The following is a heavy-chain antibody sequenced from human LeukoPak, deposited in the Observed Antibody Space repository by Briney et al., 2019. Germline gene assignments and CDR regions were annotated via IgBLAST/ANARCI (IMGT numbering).Heavy chain of an antibody. CDR1: GYTLTGYY. CDR2: INPITGAT. D-gene: IGHD6-19*01. J-gene: IGHJ4*02. V-gene: IGHV1-2*02. Sequence: ASVKVSCKASGYTLTGYYLHWVCQAPGQGLEWMGWINPITGATHSAQKFQGRITMTRDTSISTAYMDLSRLRSDDTAVYYCARDRVGSGWPRPYYFEVWGQGTLVTVSS. CDR3: ARDRVGSGWPRPYYFEV.